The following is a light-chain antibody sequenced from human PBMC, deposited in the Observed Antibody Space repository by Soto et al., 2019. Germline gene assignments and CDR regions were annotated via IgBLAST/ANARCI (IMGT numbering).Light chain of an antibody. Sequence: IQMTQSPSSLSASVGARISITCQASQDIRTSLSWFQQKPGRAPKLLIYGASNLETGVPSRFRGSGSGTDFTFTISSLQPEEIATYYCQQYENLPPFAFGPGTKEDIK. CDR1: QDIRTS. CDR2: GAS. CDR3: QQYENLPPFA. J-gene: IGKJ3*01. V-gene: IGKV1-33*01.